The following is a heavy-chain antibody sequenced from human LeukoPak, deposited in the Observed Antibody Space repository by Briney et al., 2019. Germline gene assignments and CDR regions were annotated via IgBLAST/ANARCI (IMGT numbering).Heavy chain of an antibody. D-gene: IGHD3-10*01. CDR1: GGSISSSTYY. CDR3: AGVPGQFGSLNDAFDI. Sequence: SETLSLTCTVSGGSISSSTYYWGWIRQPPGKGLEWIGSIYYSGSTYYNPSLKSRVTISVDTSKNQFSLKVNSVTAADTAVYYCAGVPGQFGSLNDAFDIWGQGTMVTVSS. CDR2: IYYSGST. J-gene: IGHJ3*02. V-gene: IGHV4-39*01.